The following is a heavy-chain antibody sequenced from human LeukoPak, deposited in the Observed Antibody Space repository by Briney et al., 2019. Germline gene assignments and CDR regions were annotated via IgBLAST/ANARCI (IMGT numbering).Heavy chain of an antibody. J-gene: IGHJ4*02. CDR2: IRYDGSNK. CDR1: GFTFSSYG. V-gene: IGHV3-30*02. CDR3: AKGRLRFLEWLFVY. D-gene: IGHD3-3*01. Sequence: PGGSLRLSCAASGFTFSSYGMHWVRQAPGKGLEWVAFIRYDGSNKYYADSVKGRFTISRDNSKNTLYLQTNSLRAEDTAVYYCAKGRLRFLEWLFVYWGQGTLVTVSS.